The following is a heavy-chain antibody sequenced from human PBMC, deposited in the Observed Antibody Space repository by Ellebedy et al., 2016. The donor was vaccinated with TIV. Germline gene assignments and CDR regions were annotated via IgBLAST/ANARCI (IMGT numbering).Heavy chain of an antibody. D-gene: IGHD1-14*01. CDR3: ARHPDDAFDI. J-gene: IGHJ3*02. CDR2: T. Sequence: TRYSPSFQGQVTISADKSISTAYLQWSSLKASDTAMYYCARHPDDAFDIWGQGTMVTVSS. V-gene: IGHV5-51*01.